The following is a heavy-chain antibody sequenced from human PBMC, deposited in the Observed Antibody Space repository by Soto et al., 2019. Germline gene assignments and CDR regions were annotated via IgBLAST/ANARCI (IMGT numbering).Heavy chain of an antibody. J-gene: IGHJ6*02. CDR2: IYSGGNT. CDR3: ARGYCSGGSCYSGWSMDV. Sequence: EVQLVESGGGLIQPGGSLRLSCAASGFTVSTNYMSWVRQAPGKGLEWVSMIYSGGNTYYSDSVKGRFTISRDNSKHTLYLHINSLRAEDTAVYYCARGYCSGGSCYSGWSMDVWGQGTTVTVSS. V-gene: IGHV3-53*01. CDR1: GFTVSTNY. D-gene: IGHD2-15*01.